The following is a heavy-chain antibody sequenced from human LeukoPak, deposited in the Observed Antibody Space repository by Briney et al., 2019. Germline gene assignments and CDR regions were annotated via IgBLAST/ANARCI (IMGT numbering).Heavy chain of an antibody. CDR1: GFTFSSYS. CDR3: ARDHEPRAPSGEGIGASDYYYYYMDV. V-gene: IGHV3-21*01. J-gene: IGHJ6*03. Sequence: GGSLRLSCAASGFTFSSYSMNWVRQAPGKGLEWVSSISSSSSYIYYADSVKGRFTISRDNAKNSLYLQMNSLRAEDTAVYYCARDHEPRAPSGEGIGASDYYYYYMDVWGKGTTVTVSS. D-gene: IGHD1-26*01. CDR2: ISSSSSYI.